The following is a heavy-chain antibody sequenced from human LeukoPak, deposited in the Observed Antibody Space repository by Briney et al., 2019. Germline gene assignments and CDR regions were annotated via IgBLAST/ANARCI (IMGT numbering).Heavy chain of an antibody. V-gene: IGHV4-34*01. J-gene: IGHJ4*02. CDR1: GGSFSGYY. Sequence: SETLSLTCTVSGGSFSGYYWSWIRQPPGKGLEWIGEINHSGSTNYNPSLKSRVTISVDTSKNQFSLKLSSVTAADTAVYYCARLTIAGRSDYWGQGTLVTVSS. D-gene: IGHD6-13*01. CDR3: ARLTIAGRSDY. CDR2: INHSGST.